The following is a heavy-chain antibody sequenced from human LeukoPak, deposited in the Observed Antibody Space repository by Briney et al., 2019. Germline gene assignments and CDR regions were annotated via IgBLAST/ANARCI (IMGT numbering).Heavy chain of an antibody. CDR2: IKGDGSST. CDR1: GFTFSDYY. J-gene: IGHJ4*02. CDR3: ARASTTVPNLLDY. V-gene: IGHV3-74*01. D-gene: IGHD4-17*01. Sequence: GGSLRLSCAASGFTFSDYYMHWVRQAPGKGLVWVSRIKGDGSSTIYADSVKGRFTISRDNSKNTLYLQTSSLRAEDTAVYYCARASTTVPNLLDYWGQGTLVTVSS.